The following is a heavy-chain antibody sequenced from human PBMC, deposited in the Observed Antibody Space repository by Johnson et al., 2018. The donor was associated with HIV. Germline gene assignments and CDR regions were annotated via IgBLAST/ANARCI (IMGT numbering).Heavy chain of an antibody. CDR1: GFTFSSYA. CDR3: AREYYDSSGYYYGGVSAFDI. Sequence: QVQLVESGVGVVQPGRSLRLSCAASGFTFSSYAMHWVRQAPGKGLEWVAVISYDGSNKYYADSVKGRFTISRDNSKNTLYLQMNSLRAEDTAVYYCAREYYDSSGYYYGGVSAFDIWGQGTMVTVSS. V-gene: IGHV3-30-3*01. D-gene: IGHD3-22*01. CDR2: ISYDGSNK. J-gene: IGHJ3*02.